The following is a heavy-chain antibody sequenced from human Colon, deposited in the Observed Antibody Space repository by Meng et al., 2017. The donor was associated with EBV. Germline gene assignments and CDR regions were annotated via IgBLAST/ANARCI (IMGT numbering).Heavy chain of an antibody. Sequence: QLGAGLLWPSHTLYLTCALQGVAFSGPFWGWIRQPPGEGREFIGDIHHSGRTLYNPSLKSRLTISVDTYKNQFSQKLSCVAAEDTAVYYCARGDGSGSGNWFDPWGQGTLVTVSS. J-gene: IGHJ5*02. CDR3: ARGDGSGSGNWFDP. D-gene: IGHD3-10*01. CDR1: GVAFSGPF. CDR2: IHHSGRT. V-gene: IGHV4-34*01.